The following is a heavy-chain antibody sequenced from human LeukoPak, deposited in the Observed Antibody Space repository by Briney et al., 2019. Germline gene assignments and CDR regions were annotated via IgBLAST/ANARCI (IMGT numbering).Heavy chain of an antibody. Sequence: GGSLRLSCAASGFTFNSFAMTWVRQSPGKGLEWVSSISTGSSYIYYADSVKGRFTISRENAKNSLYLQMNSLRAEDTAVYYCARDSTPYDSSGYCYDYWGQGTLVTVSS. CDR2: ISTGSSYI. CDR3: ARDSTPYDSSGYCYDY. V-gene: IGHV3-21*01. CDR1: GFTFNSFA. D-gene: IGHD3-22*01. J-gene: IGHJ4*02.